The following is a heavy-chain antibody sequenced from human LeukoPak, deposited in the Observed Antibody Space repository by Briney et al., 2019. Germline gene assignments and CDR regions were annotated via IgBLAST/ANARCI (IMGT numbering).Heavy chain of an antibody. Sequence: PGGSLRLSCAASGFTFSNYWMHWVRQVPGKGLVWVSRINGDGSSTSYADSVKGRFTISRDNAKNTLYLQMNGLRAEDTAVYYCARDPAGLSSVWGQGTMVTVSS. V-gene: IGHV3-74*01. CDR1: GFTFSNYW. D-gene: IGHD2-15*01. J-gene: IGHJ3*01. CDR3: ARDPAGLSSV. CDR2: INGDGSST.